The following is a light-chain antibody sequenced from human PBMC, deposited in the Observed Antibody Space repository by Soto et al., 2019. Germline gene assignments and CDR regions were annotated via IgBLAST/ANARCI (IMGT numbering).Light chain of an antibody. V-gene: IGKV3-20*01. CDR1: QSVSSNY. CDR2: GAS. CDR3: QQYDTSPRT. Sequence: EIVLTQSPGTLSLSPGERATLSCRASQSVSSNYLAWYQQKRGQAPRLLIYGASSRATGIPTRFSGSGSGRDFTLTISRLELEDFAVYYCQQYDTSPRTFGQRTKVEI. J-gene: IGKJ1*01.